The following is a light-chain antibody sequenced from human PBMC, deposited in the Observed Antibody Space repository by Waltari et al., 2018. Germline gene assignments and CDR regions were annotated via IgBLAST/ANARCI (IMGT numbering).Light chain of an antibody. CDR2: GNN. J-gene: IGLJ2*01. V-gene: IGLV1-40*01. CDR1: SSNLGAGTD. Sequence: QSVLTPPPSVSGAPGQRVPISCTGSSSNLGAGTDVHWYQFRPGAAPKLLIYGNNNRPSGVSDRFSGSKSGTSASLVVTGLQAGDEAVYYCQSYVSTHVVFGGGTQLTVL. CDR3: QSYVSTHVV.